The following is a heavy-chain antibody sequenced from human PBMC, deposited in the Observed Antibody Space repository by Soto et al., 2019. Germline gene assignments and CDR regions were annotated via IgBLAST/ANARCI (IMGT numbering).Heavy chain of an antibody. J-gene: IGHJ4*02. CDR2: VNPILSMS. V-gene: IGHV1-69*04. CDR1: GDTFNFYS. CDR3: ATSYGSGYRAFDY. D-gene: IGHD3-10*01. Sequence: QVQLVQPGTEVKRPGSSVKVSCKASGDTFNFYSINWVRQAPGLGLEWMGRVNPILSMSNYAQRFQGRVTMTADKSTSTAYMELSGLRSDDTAIYYCATSYGSGYRAFDYWGQGALVTVSS.